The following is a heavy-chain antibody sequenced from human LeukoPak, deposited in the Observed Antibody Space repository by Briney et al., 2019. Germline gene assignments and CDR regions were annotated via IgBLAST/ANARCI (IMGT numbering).Heavy chain of an antibody. CDR2: IYYSGST. V-gene: IGHV4-59*08. Sequence: PSETLSLTCTVSGGSISSYYWGWIRQPPGKGLEWIGYIYYSGSTDYNPSLNSRVTMSVDTSKNQFSLKLSSVTAADTAVYYCARMGQLGYYFDYWGQGTLVTVSS. CDR1: GGSISSYY. D-gene: IGHD5-18*01. J-gene: IGHJ4*02. CDR3: ARMGQLGYYFDY.